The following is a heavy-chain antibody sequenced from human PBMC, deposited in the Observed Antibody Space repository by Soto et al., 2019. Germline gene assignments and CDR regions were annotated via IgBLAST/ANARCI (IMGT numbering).Heavy chain of an antibody. D-gene: IGHD6-13*01. CDR2: ISAYNGNT. Sequence: QVQLVQSGAEVKKPGASVKVSCKASGYSFTSYGISWVRQAAGQGLEWMGWISAYNGNTNYAQKLQGRFTMTTDTSTSTAYMELRSLRSDDTAVYYCARDWYGPNYYYYDMDVWGQGTTVTVSS. CDR1: GYSFTSYG. CDR3: ARDWYGPNYYYYDMDV. J-gene: IGHJ6*02. V-gene: IGHV1-18*01.